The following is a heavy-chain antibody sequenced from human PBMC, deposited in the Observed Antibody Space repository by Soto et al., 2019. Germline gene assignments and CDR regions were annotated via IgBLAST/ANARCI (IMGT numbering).Heavy chain of an antibody. D-gene: IGHD2-15*01. J-gene: IGHJ5*02. CDR3: AKDQNVVVVAAISS. Sequence: GGSLRLSCAASGFTFSSYGMHWVRQAPGKGLEWVAVISYDGSNKYYADSVKGRFTISRDNSKNTLYLQMNSLRAEDTAVYYCAKDQNVVVVAAISSWGQGTLVTVSS. CDR2: ISYDGSNK. V-gene: IGHV3-30*18. CDR1: GFTFSSYG.